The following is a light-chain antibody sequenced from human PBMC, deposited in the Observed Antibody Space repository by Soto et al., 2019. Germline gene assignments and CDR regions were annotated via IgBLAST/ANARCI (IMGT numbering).Light chain of an antibody. Sequence: EIVLTQSPATLSLSPGERATLSCRASQSVSSYLAWYQQKPGQAPRLLIYDASNRATGIPARFSGSGSGTDFTLTISSLEPDDFAVYYCQQPYTFGQGTKLEI. CDR3: QQPYT. CDR1: QSVSSY. CDR2: DAS. V-gene: IGKV3-11*01. J-gene: IGKJ2*01.